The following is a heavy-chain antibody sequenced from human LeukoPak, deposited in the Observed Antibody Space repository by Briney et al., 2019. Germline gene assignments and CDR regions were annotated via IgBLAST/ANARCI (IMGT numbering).Heavy chain of an antibody. J-gene: IGHJ4*02. CDR3: ARDGLYYYGSGSTADY. D-gene: IGHD3-10*01. CDR1: GFTFSSYS. CDR2: ISSSSSYI. V-gene: IGHV3-21*01. Sequence: GGSLRLSCAASGFTFSSYSMNWVRQAPGKGLEWVSSISSSSSYIYYADSVKGRFTISRDNAKNSLYLQMNSLRAEDTAVYYCARDGLYYYGSGSTADYWGQGTLVTVSS.